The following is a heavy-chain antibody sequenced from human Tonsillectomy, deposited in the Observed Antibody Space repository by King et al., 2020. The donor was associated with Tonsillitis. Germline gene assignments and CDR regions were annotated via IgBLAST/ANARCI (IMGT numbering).Heavy chain of an antibody. CDR1: GYSFTDYY. Sequence: HVQLVESGAEVKKPGASVKVSCKASGYSFTDYYMHWVRQAPGQGLEWMGWINPNSGGTKYAQKFQGRITMTSDTSINTSYVELSRLRSDDTAVYYCARDLSYDSSGYFGSWGQGTLVTVSS. CDR3: ARDLSYDSSGYFGS. CDR2: INPNSGGT. D-gene: IGHD3-22*01. V-gene: IGHV1-2*02. J-gene: IGHJ5*02.